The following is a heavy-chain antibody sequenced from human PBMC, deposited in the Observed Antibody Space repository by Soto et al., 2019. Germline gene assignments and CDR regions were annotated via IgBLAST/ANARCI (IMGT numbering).Heavy chain of an antibody. CDR2: INSDGSST. Sequence: EVQLVESWGVLVQPGGSLRLSCAASGFTFSSYCMHWVRHAPGKGPVWVSRINSDGSSTSYADSVKGRFTISRDNAKNTLYLQMNSLRAEDTAVYYCATDTSSWYGDALDIWGQGTMVTVSS. CDR1: GFTFSSYC. D-gene: IGHD6-13*01. CDR3: ATDTSSWYGDALDI. V-gene: IGHV3-74*01. J-gene: IGHJ3*02.